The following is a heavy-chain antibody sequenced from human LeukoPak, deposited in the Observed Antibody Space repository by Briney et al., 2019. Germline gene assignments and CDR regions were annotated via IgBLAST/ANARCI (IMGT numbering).Heavy chain of an antibody. CDR1: GFTVSSNY. D-gene: IGHD1-26*01. Sequence: PGGSLRLSCAASGFTVSSNYMSWVRQAPGKGLEWVAFIRYDGTNRYYADSVKGRFTISRDNSKNTLYLQMNSLRAEDTAVYYCAKSTIVGATVDAFDIWGQGTMVTVSS. CDR3: AKSTIVGATVDAFDI. CDR2: IRYDGTNR. J-gene: IGHJ3*02. V-gene: IGHV3-30*02.